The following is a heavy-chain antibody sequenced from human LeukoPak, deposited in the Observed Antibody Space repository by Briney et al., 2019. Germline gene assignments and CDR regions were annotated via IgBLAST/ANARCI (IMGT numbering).Heavy chain of an antibody. CDR3: ARTLDSGIYYNGGPYFDY. CDR1: GYTFTGYF. Sequence: ASVKVSCKASGYTFTGYFMHWVRQAPGQGLEWMGWINPNSGGTNYAQKFQGRVTMTRDTSISTAYMELSRLRSDDTAVYYCARTLDSGIYYNGGPYFDYWGQGTLVTVSS. CDR2: INPNSGGT. V-gene: IGHV1-2*02. J-gene: IGHJ4*02. D-gene: IGHD3-10*01.